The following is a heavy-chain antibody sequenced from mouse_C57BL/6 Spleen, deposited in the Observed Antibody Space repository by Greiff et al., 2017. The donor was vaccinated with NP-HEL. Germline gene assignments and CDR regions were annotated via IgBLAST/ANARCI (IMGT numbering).Heavy chain of an antibody. CDR3: ARGDYDPETWFAY. Sequence: VHVKQSGAELVRPGSSVKMSCKTSGYTFTSYGINWVKQRPGQGLEWIGYIYIGNGYTEYNEKFKGKATLTSDTSSSTAYMQLSSLTSEDSAIYFCARGDYDPETWFAYWGQGTLVTVSA. J-gene: IGHJ3*01. CDR1: GYTFTSYG. V-gene: IGHV1-58*01. D-gene: IGHD2-4*01. CDR2: IYIGNGYT.